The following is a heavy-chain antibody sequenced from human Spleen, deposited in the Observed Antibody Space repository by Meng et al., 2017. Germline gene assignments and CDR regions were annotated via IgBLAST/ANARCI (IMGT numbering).Heavy chain of an antibody. CDR3: ARDEDISAAGKLFGDY. CDR2: INPNSGDT. CDR1: GYTFTGYY. Sequence: ASVKVSCKASGYTFTGYYMHWVRQAPGQGLEWMGWINPNSGDTNFAQKFQGRVTMTGDTSISTAYMELSGLRSDDTAMYYCARDEDISAAGKLFGDYWGHGTLVTVSS. D-gene: IGHD6-13*01. J-gene: IGHJ4*01. V-gene: IGHV1-2*02.